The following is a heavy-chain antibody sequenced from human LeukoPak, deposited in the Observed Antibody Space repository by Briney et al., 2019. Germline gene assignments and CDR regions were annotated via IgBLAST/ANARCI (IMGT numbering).Heavy chain of an antibody. CDR3: ASNVKRAMVTNAFDI. J-gene: IGHJ3*02. CDR2: ISGYDGNT. D-gene: IGHD5-18*01. V-gene: IGHV1-18*01. CDR1: GYSFTSYG. Sequence: GASVKVSCKASGYSFTSYGISWVRQAPGQGLEWMGWISGYDGNTDYAQKLQDRGTMTTDTSTGTAYMELRSLRSDDTAVYYCASNVKRAMVTNAFDIWGQGTMVTVSS.